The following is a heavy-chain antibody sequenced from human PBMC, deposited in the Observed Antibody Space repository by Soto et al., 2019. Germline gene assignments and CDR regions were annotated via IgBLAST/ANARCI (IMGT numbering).Heavy chain of an antibody. V-gene: IGHV4-59*01. CDR3: ARVSTYYYDSSGYYPQEIDY. Sequence: SETLSLTCTVSGGSISSYYWSWIRQPPGKGLEWIGYIYYSGSTNYNPSLKSRVTISVDTSKNQFSLKLSSVTAADTAVYYCARVSTYYYDSSGYYPQEIDYWGQGTLVTVS. J-gene: IGHJ4*02. CDR1: GGSISSYY. CDR2: IYYSGST. D-gene: IGHD3-22*01.